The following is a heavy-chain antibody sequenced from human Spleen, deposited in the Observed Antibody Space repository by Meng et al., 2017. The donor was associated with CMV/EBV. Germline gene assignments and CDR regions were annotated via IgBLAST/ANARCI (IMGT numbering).Heavy chain of an antibody. CDR1: GYDLTSNS. CDR3: ARAQAIGAANWFDP. D-gene: IGHD6-13*01. CDR2: INPDSGTT. V-gene: IGHV1-2*02. J-gene: IGHJ5*02. Sequence: KASGYDLTSNSIHWVRQAPGQGLEWMGWINPDSGTTKYAQKFQDRVTMTRDMSINTAYMDLSRVKSDDTAVYFCARAQAIGAANWFDPWGQGTLVTVSS.